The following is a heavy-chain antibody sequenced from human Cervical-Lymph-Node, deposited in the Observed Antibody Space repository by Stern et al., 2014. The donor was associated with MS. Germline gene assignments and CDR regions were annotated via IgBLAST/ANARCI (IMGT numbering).Heavy chain of an antibody. CDR2: INGDGTST. D-gene: IGHD4-17*01. CDR3: ARDLTTPDY. V-gene: IGHV3-74*01. CDR1: GFTFNDYW. Sequence: VQLVESGGGLVQPGGSLRLSCAASGFTFNDYWMHWVRQAPGTGLVWVSRINGDGTSTSYADSVKGRFTISRDNAKNTLNLQMDSLRADDTAVYYCARDLTTPDYWGQGTLVTVSS. J-gene: IGHJ4*02.